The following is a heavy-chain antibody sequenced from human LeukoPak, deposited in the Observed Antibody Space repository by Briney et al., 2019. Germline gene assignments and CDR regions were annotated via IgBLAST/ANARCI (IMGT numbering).Heavy chain of an antibody. V-gene: IGHV4-59*01. CDR3: ARGADSSGYYSIFYFDY. D-gene: IGHD3-22*01. J-gene: IGHJ4*02. CDR2: IYYSGST. Sequence: SETLSLTCTVSGGSISSYYWNWIRQPPGKGREWIGYIYYSGSTNYNPSLKSRVTISVDTSKNQFSPKLSSVTAADTAVYYCARGADSSGYYSIFYFDYWGQGTLVTVSS. CDR1: GGSISSYY.